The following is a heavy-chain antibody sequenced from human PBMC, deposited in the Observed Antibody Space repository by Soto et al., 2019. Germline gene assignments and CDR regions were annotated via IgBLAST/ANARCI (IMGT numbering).Heavy chain of an antibody. Sequence: HLQLQESGPGLVKPSETLSLTCTVSGDSISSRIYYWGWIRQPPGKGLEWIGNIYYSGTTHYNPSLESRVTISVDTSKNQFSLKLTSVTAADTAVYYCERRKAVAGTLEYYFDYWGQGTLVTVSS. V-gene: IGHV4-39*01. CDR1: GDSISSRIYY. CDR3: ERRKAVAGTLEYYFDY. CDR2: IYYSGTT. D-gene: IGHD6-19*01. J-gene: IGHJ4*02.